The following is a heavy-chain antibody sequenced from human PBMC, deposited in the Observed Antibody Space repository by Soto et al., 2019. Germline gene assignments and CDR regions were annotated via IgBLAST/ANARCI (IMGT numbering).Heavy chain of an antibody. J-gene: IGHJ4*02. Sequence: GGSLRLSCAASGFDFSSYCMHWVRQAPGKGLEWVAVTSYDGSDKYYADSVKGRFTISRDNTKSTLYLQMNSLRAEDTAVYYCAKSHPITVISLDYWGQGILVTVSS. CDR3: AKSHPITVISLDY. CDR2: TSYDGSDK. V-gene: IGHV3-30*18. D-gene: IGHD3-16*02. CDR1: GFDFSSYC.